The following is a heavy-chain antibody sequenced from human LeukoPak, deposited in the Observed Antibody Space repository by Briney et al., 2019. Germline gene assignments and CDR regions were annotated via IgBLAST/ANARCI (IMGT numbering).Heavy chain of an antibody. V-gene: IGHV4-38-2*01. CDR1: GYSISSGYY. Sequence: PSETLSLTCAVSGYSISSGYYWGWIRPPPGKGLEWIGSIYHSGSTYYNPSLKSRVTISVDTSKNQFSLKLSSVTAADTAVYYCATQFWSGYWGSSDYWGQGTLVTVSS. CDR2: IYHSGST. D-gene: IGHD3-3*02. J-gene: IGHJ4*02. CDR3: ATQFWSGYWGSSDY.